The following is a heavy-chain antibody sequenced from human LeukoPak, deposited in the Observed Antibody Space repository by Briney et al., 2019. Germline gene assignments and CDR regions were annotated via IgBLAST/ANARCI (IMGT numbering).Heavy chain of an antibody. D-gene: IGHD1-26*01. J-gene: IGHJ4*02. CDR2: IKSKTDGGTT. Sequence: GGSLRLSCAASGFTFSNAWMSWVRQAPAKGLEWVGRIKSKTDGGTTDYAAPVKGRFTISRDDSKNTLYLQMDSLKTEDTAVYYCTTDPWMWELLDVDYWGQGTLVTVSS. CDR1: GFTFSNAW. V-gene: IGHV3-15*01. CDR3: TTDPWMWELLDVDY.